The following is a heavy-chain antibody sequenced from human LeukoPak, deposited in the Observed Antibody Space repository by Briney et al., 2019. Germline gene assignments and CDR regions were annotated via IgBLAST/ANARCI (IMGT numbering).Heavy chain of an antibody. CDR3: ARPALQFYYYYGMDV. CDR1: GFTFSSYG. J-gene: IGHJ6*02. CDR2: ISYEGSNK. Sequence: PGGSLRLSCAASGFTFSSYGMHWVRQAPGKGLEWEAVISYEGSNKYYADSVKGRFTISRDNSKNTLYLQMNSLRAEDTAVYYCARPALQFYYYYGMDVWGQGTTVTVSS. V-gene: IGHV3-30*03. D-gene: IGHD2-2*01.